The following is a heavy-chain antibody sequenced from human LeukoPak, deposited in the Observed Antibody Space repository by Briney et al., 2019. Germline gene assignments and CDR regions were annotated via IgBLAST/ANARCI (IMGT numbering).Heavy chain of an antibody. D-gene: IGHD6-13*01. Sequence: GGSLRLACAASGFTFSDYYMSWIRQAPGKGLEWVSYISSSGSTIYYADSVKGRFTISRDNAKNSLYLQMNSLRAEDTAVYYCAKETGYSSSWAVDYWGQGTLVTVSS. CDR1: GFTFSDYY. CDR2: ISSSGSTI. J-gene: IGHJ4*02. CDR3: AKETGYSSSWAVDY. V-gene: IGHV3-11*04.